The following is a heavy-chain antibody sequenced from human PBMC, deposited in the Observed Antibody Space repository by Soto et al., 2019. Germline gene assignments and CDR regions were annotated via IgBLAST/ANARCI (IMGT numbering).Heavy chain of an antibody. CDR2: ISYDGSNK. V-gene: IGHV3-30-3*01. D-gene: IGHD2-2*01. Sequence: QVQLVESGGGVVQPGRSLRLSCAASGFTFSSYAMHWVRQAPGKGLEWVAVISYDGSNKYYADSVKGRFTISRDNSKNTVYLQMNSLRAEDTAVYYCARDLVRYCSSTSCSTYYYYYGMDVWGQGTTVTVSS. J-gene: IGHJ6*02. CDR1: GFTFSSYA. CDR3: ARDLVRYCSSTSCSTYYYYYGMDV.